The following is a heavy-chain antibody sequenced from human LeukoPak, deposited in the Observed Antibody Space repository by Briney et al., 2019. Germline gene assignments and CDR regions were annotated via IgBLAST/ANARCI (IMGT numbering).Heavy chain of an antibody. CDR3: AKVGIRISLIVVVFTTADDWYFDL. J-gene: IGHJ2*01. CDR1: GFTFSSYW. CDR2: LKQDESEK. D-gene: IGHD3-22*01. Sequence: PGGSLRLSCAASGFTFSSYWMSWVRQAPGKGLEWVANLKQDESEKYYARSVEGRFTISRDNAKNSLYLQMNSLRAEDTAVYYCAKVGIRISLIVVVFTTADDWYFDLWGRGTLVTVSS. V-gene: IGHV3-7*03.